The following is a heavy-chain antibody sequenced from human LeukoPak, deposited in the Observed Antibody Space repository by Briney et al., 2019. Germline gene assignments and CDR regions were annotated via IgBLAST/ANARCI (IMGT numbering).Heavy chain of an antibody. CDR3: ARDYDFWSGFFDY. Sequence: TGGSLRLSCAASGFTISNYWMHWVRQAPGKGLVWVSCINSDGSSTSYADSVRGRFTIPRDNAKNTLSLQMNSLRAEDTAVYYCARDYDFWSGFFDYWGQGTLVTVSS. CDR1: GFTISNYW. CDR2: INSDGSST. V-gene: IGHV3-74*01. D-gene: IGHD3-3*01. J-gene: IGHJ4*02.